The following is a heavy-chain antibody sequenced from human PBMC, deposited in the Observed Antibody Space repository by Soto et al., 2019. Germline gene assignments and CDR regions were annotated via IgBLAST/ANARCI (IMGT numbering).Heavy chain of an antibody. V-gene: IGHV3-30*03. Sequence: QVQLVESGGGVVQPGKSLRLSCAASGFTFSSHAMHWVRQAPGKGLEWVALISHDGNYKDYVDSAKGRFTVSRDNSWNTLHLQMSSLRADDTAVYYCVAEVGVKSFDSWGQGALVNVSS. CDR2: ISHDGNYK. J-gene: IGHJ4*02. CDR1: GFTFSSHA. D-gene: IGHD1-26*01. CDR3: VAEVGVKSFDS.